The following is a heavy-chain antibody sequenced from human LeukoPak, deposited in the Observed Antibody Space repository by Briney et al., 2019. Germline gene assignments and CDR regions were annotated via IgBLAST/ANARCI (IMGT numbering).Heavy chain of an antibody. V-gene: IGHV4-59*01. CDR2: IYYSGST. J-gene: IGHJ5*02. D-gene: IGHD4-11*01. Sequence: SETLSLTCTVSGGSISSYYWSWIRQPPGKGLEWIGYIYYSGSTNYNPSLKSRVTISVDTSKNQSSLKLSSVTAADTAVYYCARGGTTVTSYRWFDPWGQGTLVTVSS. CDR3: ARGGTTVTSYRWFDP. CDR1: GGSISSYY.